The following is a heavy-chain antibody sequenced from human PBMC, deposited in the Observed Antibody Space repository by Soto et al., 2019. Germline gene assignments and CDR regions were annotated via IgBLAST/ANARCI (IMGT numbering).Heavy chain of an antibody. CDR3: ARDSQQYYYDSSGYYP. Sequence: LSLTCTVSGGSISSYYWSWIRQPAGKGLEWIGRIYTSGSTNYNPSLKSRVTMSVDTSKNQFSLKLSSVTAADTAVYYCARDSQQYYYDSSGYYPWGQGTLVTVSS. J-gene: IGHJ5*02. CDR2: IYTSGST. D-gene: IGHD3-22*01. CDR1: GGSISSYY. V-gene: IGHV4-4*07.